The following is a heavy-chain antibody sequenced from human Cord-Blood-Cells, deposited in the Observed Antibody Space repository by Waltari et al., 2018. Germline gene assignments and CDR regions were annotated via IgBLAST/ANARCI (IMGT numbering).Heavy chain of an antibody. CDR3: ARGGYSYGYYYYGMDV. V-gene: IGHV1-69*01. J-gene: IGHJ6*02. CDR2: IIPIFGTA. Sequence: YKASGGTFSSYAISWVRQAPGQGLEWMGGIIPIFGTANYAQKFQGRVTITADESTSTAYMELSSLRSEDTAVYYGARGGYSYGYYYYGMDVWGQGTTVTVSS. D-gene: IGHD5-18*01. CDR1: GGTFSSYA.